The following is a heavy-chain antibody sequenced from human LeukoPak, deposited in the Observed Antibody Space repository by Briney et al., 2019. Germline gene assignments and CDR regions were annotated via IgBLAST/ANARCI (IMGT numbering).Heavy chain of an antibody. J-gene: IGHJ1*01. D-gene: IGHD3-9*01. CDR1: GFTFSSYA. CDR2: ISGSGGST. V-gene: IGHV3-23*01. Sequence: TGGSLRLSCAASGFTFSSYAMSWVRQAPGKGLEWVSAISGSGGSTYYADSVKGRFTISRDNSKNTLYLQMNSLRAEDTAVYYCGKDPARYFDWLLQAEYFQHWGQGTLVTVSS. CDR3: GKDPARYFDWLLQAEYFQH.